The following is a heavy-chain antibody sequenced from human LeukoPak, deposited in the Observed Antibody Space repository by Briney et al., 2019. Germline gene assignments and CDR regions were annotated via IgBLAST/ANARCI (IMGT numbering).Heavy chain of an antibody. CDR3: ARDSEKSSSFAFDI. CDR2: INLDGSEK. Sequence: PGGSLRLSCAASGFTFSNYWMAWVPRAPGKGLEWVANINLDGSEKDYVDSLKGRCTISRDDATNSLYLQVNTLRAEDTAGYYCARDSEKSSSFAFDIWGQGTVVTVSS. D-gene: IGHD6-13*01. CDR1: GFTFSNYW. J-gene: IGHJ3*02. V-gene: IGHV3-7*01.